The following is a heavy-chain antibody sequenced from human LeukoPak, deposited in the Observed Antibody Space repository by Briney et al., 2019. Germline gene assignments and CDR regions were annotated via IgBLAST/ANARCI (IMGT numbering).Heavy chain of an antibody. D-gene: IGHD2-2*01. Sequence: ASVKVSCKASGGTFSSYTISWLRQAPGQGLEWMGRIIPILGIANYAQKFQGRVTITADKSTSTAYMELSSLRSEDTAVYYCARGYCSSTSCYSGPRYFDLWGRGTLVTVSS. V-gene: IGHV1-69*02. CDR2: IIPILGIA. CDR3: ARGYCSSTSCYSGPRYFDL. CDR1: GGTFSSYT. J-gene: IGHJ2*01.